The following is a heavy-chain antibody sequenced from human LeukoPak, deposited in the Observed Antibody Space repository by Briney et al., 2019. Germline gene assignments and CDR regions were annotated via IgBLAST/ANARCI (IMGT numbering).Heavy chain of an antibody. V-gene: IGHV3-23*01. CDR1: GFTFSSYA. D-gene: IGHD3-16*01. J-gene: IGHJ4*02. Sequence: GGSLRLSCAASGFTFSSYAMSWIRQAPGKGLDWVSAISDGGDFTYYADSVKGRFTISRDNSKNTLYLQMNSLRAEDTAVYYCVKEVAVTGVGECWGQGTLVTVSS. CDR2: ISDGGDFT. CDR3: VKEVAVTGVGEC.